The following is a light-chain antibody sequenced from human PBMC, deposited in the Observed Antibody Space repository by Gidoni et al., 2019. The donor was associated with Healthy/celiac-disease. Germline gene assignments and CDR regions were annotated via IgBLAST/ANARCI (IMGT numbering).Light chain of an antibody. J-gene: IGKJ2*01. V-gene: IGKV4-1*01. CDR3: QQYYSTPPYT. CDR1: QSVLYSSNNKNY. CDR2: WAS. Sequence: DIVMTQSPASLAVSLGERATINCKSSQSVLYSSNNKNYLAWYQQKPGHPPKLLIYWASTRESGVPDRCSGSGSGTDFTLTISSLQAEDVAVYDCQQYYSTPPYTFGQGTKLEIK.